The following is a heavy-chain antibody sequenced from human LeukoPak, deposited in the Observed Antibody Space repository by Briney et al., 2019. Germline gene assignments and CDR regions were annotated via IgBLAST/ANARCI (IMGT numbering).Heavy chain of an antibody. Sequence: GGSLRLSCAASGFTFSSYSMNWVRQAPGKGLEWVSTISGNGDTTFYPDSVKGRFTISRDNSKKIVFLQLNGLRAEDTALYYCANRGDLKGFFESWGQGALVTVSS. V-gene: IGHV3-23*01. CDR1: GFTFSSYS. CDR2: ISGNGDTT. CDR3: ANRGDLKGFFES. J-gene: IGHJ4*02. D-gene: IGHD2-21*02.